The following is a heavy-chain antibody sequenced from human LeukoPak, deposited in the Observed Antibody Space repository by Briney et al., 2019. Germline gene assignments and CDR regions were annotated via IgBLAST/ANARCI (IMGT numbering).Heavy chain of an antibody. V-gene: IGHV3-66*01. J-gene: IGHJ4*02. CDR3: ARVSIMITFGGVIVTGHFDY. Sequence: GGSLRLSCAASGFTVSSNYMGWVRQAPGKGLEWVSVIYSGGSTYYADSVKGRFTVSRDNSKNTLYLQMNSLRTEDTTVYYSARVSIMITFGGVIVTGHFDYGGQGTLVTVYS. CDR1: GFTVSSNY. CDR2: IYSGGST. D-gene: IGHD3-16*02.